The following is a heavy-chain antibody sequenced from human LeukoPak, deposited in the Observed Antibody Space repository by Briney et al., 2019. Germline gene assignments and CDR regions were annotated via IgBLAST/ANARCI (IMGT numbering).Heavy chain of an antibody. Sequence: ASVKVSCKASGYTFTGYYIHWVRQAPGQGLEWMGWINPNSGVTHYPQRFQGRGTMTRDTSIRKAYMEVSSLRSDDTAVYYCARGQQWLEAFDYWGQGTLVTVSS. CDR1: GYTFTGYY. CDR2: INPNSGVT. D-gene: IGHD6-19*01. J-gene: IGHJ4*02. CDR3: ARGQQWLEAFDY. V-gene: IGHV1-2*02.